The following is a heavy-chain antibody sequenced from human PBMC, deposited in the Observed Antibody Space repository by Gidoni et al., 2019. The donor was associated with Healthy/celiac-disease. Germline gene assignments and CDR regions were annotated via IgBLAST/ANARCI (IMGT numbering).Heavy chain of an antibody. Sequence: QVQLVQSGAEVKKPGASVKVSCKAAGYTFTSYAMHWVRQAPGQRLEWMGWITAGNGNTKYSQKCQGRVTITRDTSASTAYMELSSLRSEDTAVYYCARDRTPIVVVVAATPNYFDYWGQGTLVTVSS. CDR2: ITAGNGNT. D-gene: IGHD2-15*01. CDR3: ARDRTPIVVVVAATPNYFDY. J-gene: IGHJ4*02. CDR1: GYTFTSYA. V-gene: IGHV1-3*01.